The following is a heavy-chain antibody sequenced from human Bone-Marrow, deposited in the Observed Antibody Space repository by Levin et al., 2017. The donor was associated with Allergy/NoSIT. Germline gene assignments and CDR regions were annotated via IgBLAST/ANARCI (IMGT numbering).Heavy chain of an antibody. J-gene: IGHJ4*02. V-gene: IGHV3-30*18. D-gene: IGHD6-19*01. CDR1: GFTFSSYG. CDR3: AKVRYSSGWYGYFDY. CDR2: ISYDGSNK. Sequence: PGGSLRLSCAASGFTFSSYGMHWVRQAPGKGLEWVAVISYDGSNKYYADSVKGRFTISRDNSKNTLYLQMNSLRAEDTAVYYCAKVRYSSGWYGYFDYWGQGTLVTVSS.